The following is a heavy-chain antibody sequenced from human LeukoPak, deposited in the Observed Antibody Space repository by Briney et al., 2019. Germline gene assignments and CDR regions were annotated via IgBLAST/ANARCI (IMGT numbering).Heavy chain of an antibody. CDR1: GGSISRYY. J-gene: IGHJ4*02. V-gene: IGHV4-4*07. Sequence: SETLSLTCTVSGGSISRYYWSWIRQPAGKGLEWIGRIYTSGSTNYNPSLKSRVTMSVDTSKNQFSLKLNSVTAADTAVYYCARSRDGYSYGSDFDYWGQGTLVTVSS. CDR2: IYTSGST. CDR3: ARSRDGYSYGSDFDY. D-gene: IGHD5-18*01.